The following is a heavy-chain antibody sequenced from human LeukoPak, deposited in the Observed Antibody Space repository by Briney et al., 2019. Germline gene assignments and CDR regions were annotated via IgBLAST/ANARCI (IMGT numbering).Heavy chain of an antibody. V-gene: IGHV3-74*01. CDR2: INTDGSTT. J-gene: IGHJ4*02. CDR1: GFTFSSYW. Sequence: GGSLRLSCVASGFTFSSYWMHWVRQAPGKGLVWVSRINTDGSTTSYADSVKGRFTISRDNAKNTLYLQMNSLRADDAAVYYCARGEMVQVYWGQGTLVTVSS. D-gene: IGHD5-24*01. CDR3: ARGEMVQVY.